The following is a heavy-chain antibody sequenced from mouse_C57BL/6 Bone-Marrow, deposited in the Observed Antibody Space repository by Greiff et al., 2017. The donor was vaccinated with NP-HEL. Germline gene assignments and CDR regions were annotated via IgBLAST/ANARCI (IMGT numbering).Heavy chain of an antibody. Sequence: VQLKQPGTELVKPGASVKLSCKASGYTFTSYWMHWVKQRPGQGLEWIGNINPSNGGTNYNEKFKSKATLTVDKSSSTAYMQLSSLTSEDSAVYYCAREGYGSRRYFDVWGTGTTVTVSS. J-gene: IGHJ1*03. V-gene: IGHV1-53*01. CDR1: GYTFTSYW. CDR2: INPSNGGT. CDR3: AREGYGSRRYFDV. D-gene: IGHD1-1*01.